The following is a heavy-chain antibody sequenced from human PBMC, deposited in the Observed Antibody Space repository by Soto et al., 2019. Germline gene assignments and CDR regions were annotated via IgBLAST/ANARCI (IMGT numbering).Heavy chain of an antibody. Sequence: SETLSLTCTVSGGSISSYYWSWIRQPPGKGLEWIGYIYYSGSTNYNPSLKSRVTISVDTSKNQFSLKLSSVTAADTAVYYCARDQGRAAGTWDYYYGMDVWGQGTTVT. V-gene: IGHV4-59*01. CDR1: GGSISSYY. D-gene: IGHD6-13*01. CDR3: ARDQGRAAGTWDYYYGMDV. J-gene: IGHJ6*02. CDR2: IYYSGST.